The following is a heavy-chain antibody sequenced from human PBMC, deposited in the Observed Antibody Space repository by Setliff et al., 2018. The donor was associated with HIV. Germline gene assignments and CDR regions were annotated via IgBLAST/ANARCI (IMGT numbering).Heavy chain of an antibody. D-gene: IGHD3-16*01. CDR1: GGSVNSQSDY. V-gene: IGHV4-61*09. J-gene: IGHJ4*02. CDR3: ARARGSTLYINTFDS. CDR2: IYISRST. Sequence: SETLSLTCTVSGGSVNSQSDYWTWIRQPAGKGLEWLGHIYISRSTSYNPSFKGRVAMSVDRSKNQFSLKLSSVTAAGTAVYHCARARGSTLYINTFDSWGQGTLVTVSS.